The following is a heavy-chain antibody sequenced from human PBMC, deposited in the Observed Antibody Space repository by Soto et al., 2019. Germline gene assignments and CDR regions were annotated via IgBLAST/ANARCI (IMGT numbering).Heavy chain of an antibody. V-gene: IGHV4-39*01. D-gene: IGHD1-26*01. CDR2: IYFSGST. Sequence: QLQLQQSGPGLVKPSETLSLTCTVSGASIINSSYYWAWILQPPEKGVEWLGAIYFSGSTSYNPSLKGRLAISVDTSRNQLSLKVTSVTAADTAFYYCTRVLSASFIDYWGQGTLVTVSS. CDR1: GASIINSSYY. CDR3: TRVLSASFIDY. J-gene: IGHJ4*02.